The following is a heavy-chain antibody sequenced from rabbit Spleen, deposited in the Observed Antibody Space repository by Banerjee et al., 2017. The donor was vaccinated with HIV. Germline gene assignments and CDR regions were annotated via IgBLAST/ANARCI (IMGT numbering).Heavy chain of an antibody. CDR2: IYTGNGKN. CDR3: TRYDGSGHYIDSYFNL. CDR1: GFDFSRTGE. Sequence: QSLEESGGRLLQPGESLTISCNASGFDFSRTGESWVRQDPGKGVEWIGYIYTGNGKNCYASWAKGRFASSKTSSTTVTLQVTMLTAADTATYSGTRYDGSGHYIDSYFNLWGPGTLVTVS. D-gene: IGHD8-1*01. J-gene: IGHJ4*01. V-gene: IGHV1S40*01.